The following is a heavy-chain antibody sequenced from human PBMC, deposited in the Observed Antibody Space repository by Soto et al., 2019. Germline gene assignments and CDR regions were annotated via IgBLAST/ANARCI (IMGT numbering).Heavy chain of an antibody. J-gene: IGHJ6*02. CDR2: ISAYTGNT. CDR3: ASSGGRRCLEWFPLRNYGMDV. V-gene: IGHV1-18*04. Sequence: GASVKVSCKASGYTFTSYGISWVRQAPGPGLEWMGWISAYTGNTNYAQKLQGRVTMTTDTSTSTAYMELRSLRSDHTAVYYCASSGGRRCLEWFPLRNYGMDVWGQGTTVTVSS. D-gene: IGHD3-3*01. CDR1: GYTFTSYG.